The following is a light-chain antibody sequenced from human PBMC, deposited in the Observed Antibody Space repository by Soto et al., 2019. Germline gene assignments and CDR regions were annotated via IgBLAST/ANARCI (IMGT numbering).Light chain of an antibody. CDR2: EVS. Sequence: QSVLTQPPSASGSPGQSVTISCTGTSSDVGGYNYVSWYQQHPGKAPKLMIYEVSKRPSGVPDRFSGSKSGNTASLTVSGLRAEDEADYYCSSYAGSNNPVFGGGTKLTVL. CDR3: SSYAGSNNPV. V-gene: IGLV2-8*01. J-gene: IGLJ2*01. CDR1: SSDVGGYNY.